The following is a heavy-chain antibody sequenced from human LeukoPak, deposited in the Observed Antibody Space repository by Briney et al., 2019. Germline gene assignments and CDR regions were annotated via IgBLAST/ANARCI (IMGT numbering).Heavy chain of an antibody. CDR2: INPNSGGT. D-gene: IGHD5-18*01. CDR3: ARGQLWANPNDY. J-gene: IGHJ4*02. V-gene: IGHV1-2*06. CDR1: GYTFTGYY. Sequence: GASVKVSCKASGYTFTGYYMHWVRQAPGQGLEWMGRINPNSGGTNYAQKFQGRVTMTRDTSTSTVYMELSSLRSEDTAVYYCARGQLWANPNDYWGQGTLVTVSS.